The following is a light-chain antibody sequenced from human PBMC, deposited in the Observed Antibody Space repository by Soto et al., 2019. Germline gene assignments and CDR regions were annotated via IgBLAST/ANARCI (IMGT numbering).Light chain of an antibody. Sequence: DVQVTQSPASLSASVSDRVNISCRTSRGIYNYLAWYQQKSGQIPKLTINAASSLQSGAPSRSSGSGSGTDFTLSISSLQPEDVATYYCQKQDGAPRTFGQGSKVDVK. J-gene: IGKJ1*01. CDR3: QKQDGAPRT. V-gene: IGKV1-27*01. CDR2: AAS. CDR1: RGIYNY.